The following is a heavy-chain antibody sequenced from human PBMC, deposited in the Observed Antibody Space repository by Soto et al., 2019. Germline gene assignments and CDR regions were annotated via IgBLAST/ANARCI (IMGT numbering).Heavy chain of an antibody. CDR3: TTDPIAAAGTSDYYFVY. Sequence: GGSMRLSCAASGFTFSNAGMNWVRQDPGKGLEWVGRIKSKTDGGTTDYAAPVKGRFTISRDDSKNTLYLQMNSLKTEDTAVYYCTTDPIAAAGTSDYYFVYWGQGTLVTVSS. D-gene: IGHD6-13*01. CDR2: IKSKTDGGTT. CDR1: GFTFSNAG. V-gene: IGHV3-15*07. J-gene: IGHJ4*02.